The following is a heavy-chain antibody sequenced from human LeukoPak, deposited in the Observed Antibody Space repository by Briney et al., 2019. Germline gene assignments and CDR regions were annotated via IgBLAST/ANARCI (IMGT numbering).Heavy chain of an antibody. Sequence: ASVKVSCQASGYTFTGYYMHWVRQAPGQGLEWMGWINPNSGGTNYAQKFQGRVTMTRDTSISTAYMELSRLRSDDTAVYYCAREEYSSSSPPLFDYWGQGTLVTVSS. V-gene: IGHV1-2*02. J-gene: IGHJ4*02. CDR1: GYTFTGYY. CDR3: AREEYSSSSPPLFDY. CDR2: INPNSGGT. D-gene: IGHD6-6*01.